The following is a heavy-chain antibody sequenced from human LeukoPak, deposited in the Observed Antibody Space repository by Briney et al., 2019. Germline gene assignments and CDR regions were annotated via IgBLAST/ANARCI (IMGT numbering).Heavy chain of an antibody. CDR2: ISSSGSTI. CDR1: GFTFSSYE. J-gene: IGHJ4*02. D-gene: IGHD6-19*01. Sequence: GGSLRLSCAASGFTFSSYEMNWVRQAPGKGLEWVSYISSSGSTIYYADSVKGRFTISRDNSKNTLYLQMNSLRAEDTAVYYCAKDRRIAVNFHFDYWGQGTLVTVSS. V-gene: IGHV3-48*03. CDR3: AKDRRIAVNFHFDY.